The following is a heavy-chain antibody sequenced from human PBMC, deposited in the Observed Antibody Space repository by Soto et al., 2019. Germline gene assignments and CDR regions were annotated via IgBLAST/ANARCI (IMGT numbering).Heavy chain of an antibody. D-gene: IGHD6-19*01. J-gene: IGHJ5*02. CDR2: INHSGST. CDR3: ARDGSIAVAGTGYWFDP. Sequence: SETLSLTCAVYGGSFGGYYWSWIRQPPGKGLEWIGEINHSGSTNYNPSLKSRVTISVDTSKNQFSLKLSSVTAADTAVYYCARDGSIAVAGTGYWFDPWGQGTLVTVS. V-gene: IGHV4-34*01. CDR1: GGSFGGYY.